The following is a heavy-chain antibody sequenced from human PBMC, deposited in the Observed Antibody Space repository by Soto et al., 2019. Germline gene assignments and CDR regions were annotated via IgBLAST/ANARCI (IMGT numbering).Heavy chain of an antibody. CDR3: ATTWRYSSSWFLFTY. V-gene: IGHV4-59*08. CDR2: IYYNGST. J-gene: IGHJ4*02. D-gene: IGHD6-13*01. CDR1: GGSISSYY. Sequence: QVQLQESGPGLVKPSETLSLTCTVSGGSISSYYWSWIRQPPGKGLEWIGYIYYNGSTNYNPSLKSRVTISVDTSKNQFSLKLSSVTAADTAVYYCATTWRYSSSWFLFTYWGQGTLVTVSS.